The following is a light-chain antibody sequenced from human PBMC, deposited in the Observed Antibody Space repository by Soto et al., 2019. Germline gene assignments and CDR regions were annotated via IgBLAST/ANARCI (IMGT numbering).Light chain of an antibody. CDR3: SSYTSSSTLCV. CDR1: SSDVGGYNY. V-gene: IGLV2-14*01. Sequence: QLVLTQPASVSGSPGQSITISCTGTSSDVGGYNYVSWYQQHPGKAPKLMIYEVSNRPTGVSNRFSGSKSGNTASLTISGLQDEDEADYYCSSYTSSSTLCVFGTGTKVTVL. J-gene: IGLJ1*01. CDR2: EVS.